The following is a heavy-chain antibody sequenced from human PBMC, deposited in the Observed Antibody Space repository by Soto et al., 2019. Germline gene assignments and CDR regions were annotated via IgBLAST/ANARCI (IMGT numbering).Heavy chain of an antibody. CDR1: GYSFTSYW. Sequence: GESLKISCKGSGYSFTSYWIGWVRQMPGKGLEWMGITYPGDSDTRYSPSFQGQVTISADKSISTAYLQWSSLKASDTAMYYCARWVNYYGSGSYYRAKYNWFDPWGQGTLVTVSS. J-gene: IGHJ5*02. V-gene: IGHV5-51*01. D-gene: IGHD3-10*01. CDR3: ARWVNYYGSGSYYRAKYNWFDP. CDR2: TYPGDSDT.